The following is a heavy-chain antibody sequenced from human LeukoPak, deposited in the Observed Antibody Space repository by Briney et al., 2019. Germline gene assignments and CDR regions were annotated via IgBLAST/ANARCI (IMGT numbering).Heavy chain of an antibody. CDR1: GYTFTSYG. J-gene: IGHJ3*02. V-gene: IGHV1-18*01. CDR2: ISAYNGNT. CDR3: ARMTTVIANYDAFDI. D-gene: IGHD4-17*01. Sequence: ASVKVSCKASGYTFTSYGISWVRQAPGQGLEWMGWISAYNGNTNYAQKLQGRVTMTTDTSTSTAYMDLRSLRSDDTAVYYCARMTTVIANYDAFDIWGQGTMVTVSS.